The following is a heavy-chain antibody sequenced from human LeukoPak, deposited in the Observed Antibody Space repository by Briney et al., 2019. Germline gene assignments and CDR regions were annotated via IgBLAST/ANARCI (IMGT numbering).Heavy chain of an antibody. CDR1: GFTFSSYS. J-gene: IGHJ4*02. CDR2: ISSSSSTI. CDR3: ARPGSDFWTSYYVH. Sequence: PGGSLRLSGAASGFTFSSYSMNWVRQAPGKGLEWVSYISSSSSTIYYADSVKGRFTISRDNAKKSLYLQMNSLRAEDTAVYYCARPGSDFWTSYYVHWGQGTLVTVSS. D-gene: IGHD3/OR15-3a*01. V-gene: IGHV3-48*01.